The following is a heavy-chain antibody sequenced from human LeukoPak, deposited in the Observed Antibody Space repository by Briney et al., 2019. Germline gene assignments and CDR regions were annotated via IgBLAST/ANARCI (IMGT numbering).Heavy chain of an antibody. CDR1: GGSIRSDSYQ. CDR2: YYRSGST. Sequence: SETLSLTCTVSGGSIRSDSYQWSWIRQSAGKGLEWIGRYYRSGSTNFSPSLKSRVTLAVDTSKNQFSLKLSSVTAADTAVYYCARVELGRYFDYWGQGTLVTVSS. CDR3: ARVELGRYFDY. V-gene: IGHV4-61*02. J-gene: IGHJ4*02. D-gene: IGHD5-24*01.